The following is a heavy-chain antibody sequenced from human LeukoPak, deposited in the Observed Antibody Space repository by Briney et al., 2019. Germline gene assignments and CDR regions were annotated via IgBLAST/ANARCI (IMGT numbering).Heavy chain of an antibody. CDR2: ISAYNGNT. V-gene: IGHV1-18*01. D-gene: IGHD3-22*01. J-gene: IGHJ6*03. CDR1: GYTFTSYG. Sequence: ASVKLSCKASGYTFTSYGISWVRQAPGQGLEWMGWISAYNGNTNYAQKLQGRVTMTTDTSTSTAYMELRSLRSDDTAVYYCARAGLTYYYDSSGYSGRYYYMDVWGKGTTVTVSS. CDR3: ARAGLTYYYDSSGYSGRYYYMDV.